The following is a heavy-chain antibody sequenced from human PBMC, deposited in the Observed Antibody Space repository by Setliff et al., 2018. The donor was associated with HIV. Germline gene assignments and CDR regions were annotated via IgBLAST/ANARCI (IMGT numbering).Heavy chain of an antibody. CDR1: GDSMSSGDYS. CDR2: IYPSGRT. CDR3: ARDAPTVYANGWFDP. D-gene: IGHD2-8*01. V-gene: IGHV4-30-2*06. Sequence: LSLTCAVSGDSMSSGDYSWNWIRQSPGEGLEWIGYIYPSGRTYYNPSLRSRVTISVDTSKNQFSLKLSSVTAADTAVYYCARDAPTVYANGWFDPWGQGTLVTVS. J-gene: IGHJ5*02.